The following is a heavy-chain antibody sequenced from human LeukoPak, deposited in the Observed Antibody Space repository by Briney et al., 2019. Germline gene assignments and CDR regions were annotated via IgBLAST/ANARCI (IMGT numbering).Heavy chain of an antibody. CDR3: ARVRSGSSDY. J-gene: IGHJ4*02. Sequence: GATVKISCKVSGYTFTDYYMHWVQQAPGQGLEWMGRINPNSGGTNYAQKFQGRVTMTRDTSISTAYMELSRLRSDDTAVYYCARVRSGSSDYWGQGTLVTVSS. CDR2: INPNSGGT. CDR1: GYTFTDYY. D-gene: IGHD1-26*01. V-gene: IGHV1-2*06.